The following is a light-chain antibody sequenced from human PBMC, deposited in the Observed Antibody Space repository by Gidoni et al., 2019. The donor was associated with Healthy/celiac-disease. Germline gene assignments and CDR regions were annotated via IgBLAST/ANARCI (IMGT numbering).Light chain of an antibody. CDR3: QSADSSGTYV. J-gene: IGLJ1*01. V-gene: IGLV3-25*03. CDR1: ALPKHY. CDR2: KDS. Sequence: SSELTQTHPVPVSPGQTARSTCSGDALPKHYAYWYQQKPGQAPVLVIYKDSERPSGIPERFSGSSSGTTVTLTISGVQAEDEADYYCQSADSSGTYVFGTGTKVT.